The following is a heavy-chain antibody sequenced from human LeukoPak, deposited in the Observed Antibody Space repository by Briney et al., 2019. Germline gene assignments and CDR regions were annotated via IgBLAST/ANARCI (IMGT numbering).Heavy chain of an antibody. D-gene: IGHD3-10*01. CDR1: GFTVSSNY. V-gene: IGHV3-53*01. CDR2: IYSGGST. J-gene: IGHJ4*02. CDR3: ARHAVRGDVYYFDY. Sequence: PGGSLRLSCAASGFTVSSNYMSWVRQAPGKGLGWVSVIYSGGSTYYADSVKGRFTISRDNSKNTLYLQMNSLRAEDTAVYYCARHAVRGDVYYFDYWGQGTLVTVSS.